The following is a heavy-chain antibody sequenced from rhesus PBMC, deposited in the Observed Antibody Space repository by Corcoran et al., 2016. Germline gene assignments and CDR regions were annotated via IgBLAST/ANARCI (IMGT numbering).Heavy chain of an antibody. Sequence: QVQLQESGPGLVKPSETLSLTCAVSGYSISSGYYWSWIRQPPGKGLEWIGYITYSGSTRYNPSLKSRVTISRDTSKNQFSLKLSSVTAADTAVYYCARAGSSGWYIDYWGQGVLVTVSS. J-gene: IGHJ4*01. V-gene: IGHV4-122*02. CDR3: ARAGSSGWYIDY. D-gene: IGHD6-31*01. CDR2: ITYSGST. CDR1: GYSISSGYY.